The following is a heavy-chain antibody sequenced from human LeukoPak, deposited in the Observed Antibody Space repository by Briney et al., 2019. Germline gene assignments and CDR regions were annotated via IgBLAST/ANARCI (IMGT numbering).Heavy chain of an antibody. CDR2: ISYDGSNN. J-gene: IGHJ4*02. D-gene: IGHD3-22*01. CDR3: AIGGVVINYAPFDY. V-gene: IGHV3-30*03. Sequence: GGSLRLSCAASGFTFSSYEMNWVRQAPGKGLEWVAVISYDGSNNYYTDSVKGRFTISRDNSKNTLYLQMNSLRAEDTAVYYCAIGGVVINYAPFDYWGQGTLVTVSS. CDR1: GFTFSSYE.